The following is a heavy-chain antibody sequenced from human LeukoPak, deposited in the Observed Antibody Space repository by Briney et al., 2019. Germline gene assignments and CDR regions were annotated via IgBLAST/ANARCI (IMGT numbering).Heavy chain of an antibody. J-gene: IGHJ4*02. Sequence: ASVKVSCKASGYTFTSYGISWVRQAPGQGLEWMGWISAYNGNTNYAQKLQVRVTMTTDTSTSTAYMELRSLRSDDTAVYYCASSEDYDFWSGYYTFDYWGQGTLVTVSS. D-gene: IGHD3-3*01. CDR2: ISAYNGNT. V-gene: IGHV1-18*01. CDR3: ASSEDYDFWSGYYTFDY. CDR1: GYTFTSYG.